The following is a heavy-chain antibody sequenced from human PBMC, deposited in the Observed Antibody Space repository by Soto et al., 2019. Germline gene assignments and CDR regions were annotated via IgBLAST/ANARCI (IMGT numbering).Heavy chain of an antibody. CDR1: GGSISSSSYY. V-gene: IGHV4-39*01. D-gene: IGHD3-22*01. J-gene: IGHJ4*02. CDR3: ARHSDYYDSSGSPDY. CDR2: IYYSGST. Sequence: QLQLQESGPGLVKPSETLSLTCTVSGGSISSSSYYWGWIRQPPGKGLEWIGSIYYSGSTYYNPSLKSRVTISVDTSKNQFSLKLSSVTAADTAVYYCARHSDYYDSSGSPDYWGQGTLVTVSS.